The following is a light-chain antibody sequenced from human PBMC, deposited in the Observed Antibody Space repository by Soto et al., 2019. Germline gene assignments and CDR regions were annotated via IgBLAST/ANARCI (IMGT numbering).Light chain of an antibody. J-gene: IGLJ1*01. V-gene: IGLV2-8*01. CDR1: SSDIGAYIY. CDR2: EVS. CDR3: SSYAGSNNFV. Sequence: QSALTQPHSASGSPGQSVTICCTGTSSDIGAYIYVSWYQQHPGKAPKLMISEVSRRPSGVPERFSGSKSGNTASLTVSGLQADDDAHYYCSSYAGSNNFVFGTGTKLTVL.